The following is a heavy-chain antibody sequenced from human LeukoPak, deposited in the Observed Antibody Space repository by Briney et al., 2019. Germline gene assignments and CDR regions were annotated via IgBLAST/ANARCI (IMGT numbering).Heavy chain of an antibody. CDR2: ISYDGSNK. CDR3: ARQTYDSSGYPFDY. J-gene: IGHJ4*02. Sequence: GGSLRLSCAASGFTFSSYAMHWVRQAPGKGLEWVAVISYDGSNKYYADSVKGRFTISRDNSKNTLYLQMNSLRAEDTAVYYCARQTYDSSGYPFDYWGQGTLVTVSS. CDR1: GFTFSSYA. D-gene: IGHD3-22*01. V-gene: IGHV3-30*04.